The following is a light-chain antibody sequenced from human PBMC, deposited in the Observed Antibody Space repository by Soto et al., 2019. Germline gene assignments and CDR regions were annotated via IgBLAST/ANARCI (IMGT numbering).Light chain of an antibody. CDR2: GAS. Sequence: VLTQSPGTLSLSPRESATLCCRASQSVSSSYLAWYQQKPGQAPRLLIYGASSRATDIPDSFSGSGSGTDFTLSITRLEADDFAVYYCQQYGSSRMYTFGQGTKLEIK. CDR1: QSVSSSY. V-gene: IGKV3-20*01. J-gene: IGKJ2*01. CDR3: QQYGSSRMYT.